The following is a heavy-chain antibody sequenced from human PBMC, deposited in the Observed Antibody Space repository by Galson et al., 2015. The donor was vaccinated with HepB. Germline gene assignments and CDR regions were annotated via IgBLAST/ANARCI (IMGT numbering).Heavy chain of an antibody. CDR1: GFTFTSSA. CDR3: AADPGGYYDFWSGYSRYYYYYGMDV. J-gene: IGHJ6*02. CDR2: IVVGSGNT. V-gene: IGHV1-58*01. Sequence: SVKVSCKASGFTFTSSAVQWVRQARGQRLEWIGWIVVGSGNTNYAQKFQERVTITRDMSTSTAYMELSSLRSEDTAVYYCAADPGGYYDFWSGYSRYYYYYGMDVWGQGTTVTVSS. D-gene: IGHD3-3*01.